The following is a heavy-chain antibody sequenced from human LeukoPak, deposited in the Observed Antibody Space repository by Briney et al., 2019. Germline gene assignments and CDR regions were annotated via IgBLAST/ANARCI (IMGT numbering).Heavy chain of an antibody. CDR2: IRSKAYGGTT. J-gene: IGHJ4*02. D-gene: IGHD3-3*01. CDR3: TSGRVFGVVTPLFDY. V-gene: IGHV3-49*04. CDR1: GFTFGDYA. Sequence: PGRSLRLSCTASGFTFGDYAVSWVRQAPGKGLEWVGFIRSKAYGGTTEYAASVKGRFTISRDDSKSIAYLQMNSLKTEDTAVYYCTSGRVFGVVTPLFDYWGQGTLVTVSS.